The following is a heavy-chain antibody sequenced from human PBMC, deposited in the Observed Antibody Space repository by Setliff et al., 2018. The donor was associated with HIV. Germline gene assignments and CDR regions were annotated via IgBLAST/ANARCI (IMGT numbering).Heavy chain of an antibody. V-gene: IGHV1-2*02. Sequence: GASVKVSCKASGYTFTGYYMHWVRQAPGQGLEWMGWINPNSGGTNYAQKFQGRVTMTRDTSISTAYMELSRLRSDDTAVYYCASTAIAVALIDYYYYYMDVWGKGTTVTVSS. J-gene: IGHJ6*03. CDR3: ASTAIAVALIDYYYYYMDV. CDR2: INPNSGGT. D-gene: IGHD6-19*01. CDR1: GYTFTGYY.